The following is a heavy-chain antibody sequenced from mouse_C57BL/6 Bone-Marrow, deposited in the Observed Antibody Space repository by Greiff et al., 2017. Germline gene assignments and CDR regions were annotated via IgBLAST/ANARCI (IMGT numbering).Heavy chain of an antibody. CDR2: ISSGGSYT. D-gene: IGHD2-2*01. CDR1: GFTFSSYG. CDR3: ARHRWLRRFDY. Sequence: EVQWVESGGDLVKPGGSLKLSCAASGFTFSSYGMSWVRQTPDKRLEWVATISSGGSYTYYPDSVKGRFTISRDNAKNTLYLQMSRLKSEDTAMYYGARHRWLRRFDYWGQGTTLTVSS. J-gene: IGHJ2*01. V-gene: IGHV5-6*01.